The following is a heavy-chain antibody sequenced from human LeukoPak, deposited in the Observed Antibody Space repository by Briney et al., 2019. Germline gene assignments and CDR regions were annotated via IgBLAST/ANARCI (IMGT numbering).Heavy chain of an antibody. J-gene: IGHJ2*01. V-gene: IGHV1-18*01. D-gene: IGHD4-11*01. CDR3: ARGSSPYNWYFDL. CDR2: IGADSGDTHGDT. Sequence: ASVKVSCKASGYRLRNHGISWVRQAPRQGLEWMGWIGADSGDTHGDTHYAEKLQGRVTMTTDTSTDTAYMDLRSLTSDDTAVYYCARGSSPYNWYFDLWGRGTLVTVSS. CDR1: GYRLRNHG.